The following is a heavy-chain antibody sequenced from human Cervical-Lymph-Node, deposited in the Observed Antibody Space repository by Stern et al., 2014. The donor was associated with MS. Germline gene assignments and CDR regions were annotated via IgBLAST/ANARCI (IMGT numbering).Heavy chain of an antibody. Sequence: QLQLQESGPGLVKPSETLSLTCAVSGGSIGSNHWWHWVRQPPGKGLEWMGEIYRGGSTNYNPSLKSRVTISLDKSNNQVSLKLFSVTAADTAVYYCARDLPGVTTQDVWGQGTTVTVSS. V-gene: IGHV4-4*02. CDR1: GGSIGSNHW. J-gene: IGHJ6*02. D-gene: IGHD1-1*01. CDR3: ARDLPGVTTQDV. CDR2: IYRGGST.